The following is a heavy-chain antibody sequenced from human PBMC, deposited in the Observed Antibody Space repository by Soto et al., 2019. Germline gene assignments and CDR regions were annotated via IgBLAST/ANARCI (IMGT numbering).Heavy chain of an antibody. J-gene: IGHJ6*03. Sequence: GGSLRLSCAASGFTFSSYAMSWVRQAPGKGLEWVSAFSGSGGSTYYADSVKGRFTISRDNSKNTLYLQMNSLRAEDTAVYYCAKVRGLSYYDYYMDVWGKGTTVTVSS. D-gene: IGHD4-17*01. CDR3: AKVRGLSYYDYYMDV. CDR1: GFTFSSYA. CDR2: FSGSGGST. V-gene: IGHV3-23*01.